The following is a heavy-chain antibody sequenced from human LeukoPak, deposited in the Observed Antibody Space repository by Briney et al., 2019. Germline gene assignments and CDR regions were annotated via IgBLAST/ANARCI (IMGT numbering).Heavy chain of an antibody. CDR3: ARERLGQGAFDI. Sequence: SETLSLPCTVSGGSITSYYWSWIRQPPGKGLEWVGYNYYSGSNNYSASLKSQVTISVDRSKNQFSLKLWSVTAADTALSYCARERLGQGAFDIWGQRTMVTVSS. CDR1: GGSITSYY. J-gene: IGHJ3*02. V-gene: IGHV4-59*01. CDR2: NYYSGSN.